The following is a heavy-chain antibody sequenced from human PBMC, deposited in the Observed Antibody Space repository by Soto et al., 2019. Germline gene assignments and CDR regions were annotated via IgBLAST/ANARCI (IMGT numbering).Heavy chain of an antibody. V-gene: IGHV4-4*02. Sequence: SETLSLTCAVSGGSISSSNWWSWVRQPPGKGLEWIGEIYHSGSTNYNPSLKSRVTISVDKSKNQFSLKLSSVTAADTAVYYCARVGREDYGDYPVDYWGQGTLVTVSS. J-gene: IGHJ4*02. CDR1: GGSISSSNW. CDR2: IYHSGST. D-gene: IGHD4-17*01. CDR3: ARVGREDYGDYPVDY.